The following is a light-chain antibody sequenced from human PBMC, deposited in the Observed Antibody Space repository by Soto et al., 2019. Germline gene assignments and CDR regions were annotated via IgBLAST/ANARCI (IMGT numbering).Light chain of an antibody. V-gene: IGKV3-15*01. CDR1: QSISDT. CDR3: QQYNNWPWT. J-gene: IGKJ1*01. Sequence: EIVMTQSPATLSVSPGGRATLSCRASQSISDTLAWYQKKPGQAPRLLIHGASTRATGFPGRFSGSGSGTDFTLTISSLQSEDFEVYYCQQYNNWPWTFGQGTKVEIK. CDR2: GAS.